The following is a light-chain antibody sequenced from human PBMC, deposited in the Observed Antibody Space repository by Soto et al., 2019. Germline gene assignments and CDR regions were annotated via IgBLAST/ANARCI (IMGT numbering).Light chain of an antibody. V-gene: IGKV3-20*01. CDR1: QSFSSY. CDR2: GAS. Sequence: EIVLTQSPVTLSLSPEERATLSCRASQSFSSYLAWYQQKPGQAPRLLIYGASSRATGIPDRFSGSGSGTDFTLTISRLEPEDFAVYYCQQYGSSPVTFGQGTRLEIK. CDR3: QQYGSSPVT. J-gene: IGKJ5*01.